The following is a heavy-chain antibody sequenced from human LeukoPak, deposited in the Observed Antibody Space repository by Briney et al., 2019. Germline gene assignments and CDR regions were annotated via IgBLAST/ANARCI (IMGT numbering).Heavy chain of an antibody. CDR3: AKDGTYCRGSSCPRSSYYYYYGMDV. D-gene: IGHD2-15*01. V-gene: IGHV3-30*18. Sequence: PGGSLRLSCAASGFTFSSYGMHWVRQAPGKGLEWVAVISYDGSNKYYADSVKGRFTISRDNSKNTLYLQMNSLRAEDTAVYYCAKDGTYCRGSSCPRSSYYYYYGMDVWGQGTTVTVSS. CDR1: GFTFSSYG. CDR2: ISYDGSNK. J-gene: IGHJ6*02.